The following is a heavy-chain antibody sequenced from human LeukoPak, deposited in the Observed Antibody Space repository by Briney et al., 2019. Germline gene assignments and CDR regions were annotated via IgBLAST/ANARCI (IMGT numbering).Heavy chain of an antibody. J-gene: IGHJ4*02. D-gene: IGHD2-21*02. CDR1: GFTLSDYY. Sequence: GGSLRLSCAASGFTLSDYYMSWIRQAPGKGLEWVSYISGRSSYTNYADSVNGRFTISRDNAKNSLNLQMNSLRDEDTAVYYCARLAYCGGDCFYWVDYWGQGTLVTVSS. V-gene: IGHV3-11*03. CDR2: ISGRSSYT. CDR3: ARLAYCGGDCFYWVDY.